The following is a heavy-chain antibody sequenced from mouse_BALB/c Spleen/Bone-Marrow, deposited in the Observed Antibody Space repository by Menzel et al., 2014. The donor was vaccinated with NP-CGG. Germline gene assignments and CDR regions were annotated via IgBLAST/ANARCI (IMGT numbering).Heavy chain of an antibody. CDR1: GFTFSSYT. V-gene: IGHV5-6-4*01. CDR3: TRDGKGNYDYAMDY. J-gene: IGHJ4*01. Sequence: LVESGGGLVKPGGSLKLSCAASGFTFSSYTMSWVRQTPEKRLEWVATISSGGSYTYYPDSVKGRFTISRDNAKNTLYLQMSSLKSEDTAMYYCTRDGKGNYDYAMDYWGQGTSVTVSS. CDR2: ISSGGSYT. D-gene: IGHD2-1*01.